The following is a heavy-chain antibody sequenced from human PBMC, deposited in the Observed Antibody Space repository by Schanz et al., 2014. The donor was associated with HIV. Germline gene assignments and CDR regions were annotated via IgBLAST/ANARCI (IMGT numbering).Heavy chain of an antibody. CDR3: EKDLLSRYCSGGSCYSSY. Sequence: VHLVESGGGVVQPGRSLRLSCATSGFSFSSYVMSWIRQAPGKGLEWVSAISGSGDITYYADSVKGRFTISRDNSKNTVYLQMDSLRAEDTAVYYCEKDLLSRYCSGGSCYSSYWGQGTLVTVSS. V-gene: IGHV3-23*04. D-gene: IGHD2-15*01. CDR2: ISGSGDIT. J-gene: IGHJ4*02. CDR1: GFSFSSYV.